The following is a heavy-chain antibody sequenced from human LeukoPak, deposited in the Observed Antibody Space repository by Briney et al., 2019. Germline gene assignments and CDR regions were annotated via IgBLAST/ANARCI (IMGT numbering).Heavy chain of an antibody. Sequence: GGSLRLSCAASGFTFSSYAMHWVRQAPGKGLEWVAVISYDGSNKYYADSVKGRFTISRDNSKNTLYLQMNSLRAEDTAVYYCARDDCSSTSCPANYHYGMDVWGQGTTVTVSS. CDR3: ARDDCSSTSCPANYHYGMDV. D-gene: IGHD2-2*01. J-gene: IGHJ6*02. CDR2: ISYDGSNK. V-gene: IGHV3-30-3*01. CDR1: GFTFSSYA.